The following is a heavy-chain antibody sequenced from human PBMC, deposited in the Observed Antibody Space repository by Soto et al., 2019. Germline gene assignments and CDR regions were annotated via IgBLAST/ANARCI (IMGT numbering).Heavy chain of an antibody. Sequence: GGSLRLSCAASGFTFSSYGMHWVRQAPGKGLEWVAVISYDGSNKYYADSVKGRFTISRDNSKNTLYLQMNSLRAEDTAVYYCAKASKIFGVVIIYGMDVWGQGTTVTVSS. CDR2: ISYDGSNK. J-gene: IGHJ6*02. V-gene: IGHV3-30*18. D-gene: IGHD3-3*01. CDR3: AKASKIFGVVIIYGMDV. CDR1: GFTFSSYG.